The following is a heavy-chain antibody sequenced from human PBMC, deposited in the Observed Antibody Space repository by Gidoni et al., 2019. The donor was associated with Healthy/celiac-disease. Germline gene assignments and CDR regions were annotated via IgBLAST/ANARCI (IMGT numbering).Heavy chain of an antibody. CDR3: ARTHLPAELDYYYYMDV. CDR1: GFTFSSYS. V-gene: IGHV3-48*02. J-gene: IGHJ6*03. D-gene: IGHD1-7*01. Sequence: EVQLVESGGGLVQPGGSLRLSCAASGFTFSSYSMNWVRQAPGKGLEWVSYISSSSSTIYYADSVKGRFTISRDNAKNSLYLQMNSLRDEDTAVYYCARTHLPAELDYYYYMDVWGKGTTVTVSS. CDR2: ISSSSSTI.